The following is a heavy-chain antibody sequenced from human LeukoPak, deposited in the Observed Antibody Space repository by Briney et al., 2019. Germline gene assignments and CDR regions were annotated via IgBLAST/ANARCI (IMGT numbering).Heavy chain of an antibody. D-gene: IGHD4-17*01. CDR3: ARGGGYGDYGYVDY. CDR2: LYTSGST. J-gene: IGHJ4*02. CDR1: GGSISSYY. V-gene: IGHV4-4*07. Sequence: PSETLSLTCTVPGGSISSYYWSWIRQPAGKGLEWIGRLYTSGSTNYNPSLKSRVTISVDMSKNHFSLKLSSVTAADTAVYYCARGGGYGDYGYVDYWGQGTLVTVSS.